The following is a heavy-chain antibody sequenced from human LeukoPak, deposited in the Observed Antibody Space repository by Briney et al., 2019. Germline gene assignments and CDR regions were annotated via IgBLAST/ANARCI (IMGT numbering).Heavy chain of an antibody. V-gene: IGHV4-39*02. D-gene: IGHD3-22*01. Sequence: SETLSLTCSVSGGSINTRSYYWGWIRQPPGKGLEWIGSIYYGGLTYYNPSLKSRVTLSADTSRNHFFLKVNSVTAADTSVYYCAARSGYYSGIGYWGLGTLVTVSS. J-gene: IGHJ4*02. CDR3: AARSGYYSGIGY. CDR2: IYYGGLT. CDR1: GGSINTRSYY.